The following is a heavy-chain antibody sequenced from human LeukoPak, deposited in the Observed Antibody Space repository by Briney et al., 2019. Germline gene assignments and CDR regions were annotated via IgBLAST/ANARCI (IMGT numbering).Heavy chain of an antibody. Sequence: GGSLRLSCAASGFTFSSYEMNWVRQAPGKGLEWVSYISSSGSTIYYADSVKGRFTISRDNSKNTLYLRMNSLKGDDTAVYYCAKDSAFYYIDVWGKGTTVIISS. CDR2: ISSSGSTI. V-gene: IGHV3-48*03. J-gene: IGHJ6*03. CDR1: GFTFSSYE. D-gene: IGHD3-10*01. CDR3: AKDSAFYYIDV.